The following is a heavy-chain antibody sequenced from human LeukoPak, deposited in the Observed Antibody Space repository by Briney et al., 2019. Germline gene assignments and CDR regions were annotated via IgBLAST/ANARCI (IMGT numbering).Heavy chain of an antibody. CDR2: IYYSGST. CDR3: ARQIASHWY. CDR1: GGSISSSSYY. V-gene: IGHV4-39*01. J-gene: IGHJ4*02. Sequence: PSETLSLTCTVSGGSISSSSYYWGWIRQPPGKGLEWIGSIYYSGSTYYNPSLKSRVTISVDTSKNQFSLKLSSVTAADTAVYYCARQIASHWYWGQGNLVTVSS. D-gene: IGHD1-1*01.